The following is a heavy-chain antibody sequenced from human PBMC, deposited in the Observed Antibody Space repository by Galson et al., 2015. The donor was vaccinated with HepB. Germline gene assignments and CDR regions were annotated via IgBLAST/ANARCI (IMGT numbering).Heavy chain of an antibody. CDR1: GYTFTSYA. D-gene: IGHD3-10*01. CDR2: INAGNGNT. Sequence: SVKVSCKASGYTFTSYAMHWVRQAPGQGLEWMGWINAGNGNTKYSQKFQGRVTITRDTSASTAYMELSSLRSEDTAVYYCARESTTMVRGLGWFDPWGQGTLVTVSS. V-gene: IGHV1-3*01. J-gene: IGHJ5*02. CDR3: ARESTTMVRGLGWFDP.